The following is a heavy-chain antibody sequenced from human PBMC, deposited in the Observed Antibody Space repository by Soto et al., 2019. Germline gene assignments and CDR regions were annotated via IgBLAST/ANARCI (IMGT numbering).Heavy chain of an antibody. CDR3: ATHPPKWELLYWFDP. Sequence: PGGSLRLSCAASGFTFSSYAMSWVRQAPGKGLEWVSAISGSGGSTYYADSVKGRFTISRDNSKNTLYLQMNSLRAEDAAVYYCATHPPKWELLYWFDPWGQGTLVTVSS. CDR1: GFTFSSYA. CDR2: ISGSGGST. D-gene: IGHD1-26*01. V-gene: IGHV3-23*01. J-gene: IGHJ5*02.